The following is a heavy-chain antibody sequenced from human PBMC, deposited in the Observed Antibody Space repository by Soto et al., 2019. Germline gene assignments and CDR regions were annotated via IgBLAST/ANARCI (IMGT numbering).Heavy chain of an antibody. CDR2: LYWDDDN. J-gene: IGHJ4*02. V-gene: IGHV2-5*02. Sequence: QITLKESGPTLVKPTQTLTLTCTFSGFSLSTRDVGVGWIRQPPGKALEWLALLYWDDDNRYSPSLRRRLTLNKDTSKNQVVLTMTNIDPVDTATYYCAHGRGWLFDYWGPGTLVTVSS. D-gene: IGHD6-19*01. CDR1: GFSLSTRDVG. CDR3: AHGRGWLFDY.